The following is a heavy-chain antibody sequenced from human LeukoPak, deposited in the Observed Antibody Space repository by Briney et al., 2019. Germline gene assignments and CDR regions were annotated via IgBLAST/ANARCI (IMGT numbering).Heavy chain of an antibody. CDR2: TTSSSSTI. V-gene: IGHV3-48*01. J-gene: IGHJ4*02. D-gene: IGHD5-18*01. CDR1: GFTFSSYN. CDR3: ARVWDGYSGEDY. Sequence: GGSLRLACAASGFTFSSYNMIWVRQAPGKGLECISYTTSSSSTIYYADSVKGRFTISRDNAKKSLYLQMNSLRAEDTAVYYCARVWDGYSGEDYWGQGTLVTVSS.